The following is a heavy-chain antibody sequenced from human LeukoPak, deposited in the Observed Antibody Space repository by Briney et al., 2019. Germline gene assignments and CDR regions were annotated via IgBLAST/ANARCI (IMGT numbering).Heavy chain of an antibody. CDR3: AKSDCGDSAHGDY. CDR1: GFTFSNYG. D-gene: IGHD4-17*01. Sequence: PGRSLRLSCAASGFTFSNYGMHWVRQAPGKGLEWVAAISYDGTNKYYADSMKGRFTISRDNSKNTLYLQMNSLRAEDTAVYYCAKSDCGDSAHGDYWGQGTVVAASS. J-gene: IGHJ4*02. V-gene: IGHV3-30*18. CDR2: ISYDGTNK.